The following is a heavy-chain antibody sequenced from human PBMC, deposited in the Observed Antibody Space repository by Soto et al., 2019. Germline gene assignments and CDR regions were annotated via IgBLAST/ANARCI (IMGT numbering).Heavy chain of an antibody. D-gene: IGHD6-19*01. CDR1: GFTFSSYA. CDR3: ARDRREQWLVLAYYYYGMDV. CDR2: ISYDGSNK. J-gene: IGHJ6*02. Sequence: QVQLVESGGGVVQPGRSLRLSCAASGFTFSSYAMHWVRQAPGKGLEWVAVISYDGSNKYYADSVKGRFTISRDNSKNPLYLQMNSLRAEDTAVYYCARDRREQWLVLAYYYYGMDVWGQGTTVTVSS. V-gene: IGHV3-30-3*01.